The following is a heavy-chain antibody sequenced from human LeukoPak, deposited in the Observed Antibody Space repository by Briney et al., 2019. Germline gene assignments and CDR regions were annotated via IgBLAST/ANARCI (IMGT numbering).Heavy chain of an antibody. CDR3: ARAPTRTVVVAEDDY. V-gene: IGHV3-7*01. Sequence: PGGSLRLSCAASGFTFSSYWMSWVRQAPGKGLEWVANIKQDGSVKYYVDSVKGRFTISRDNAKNSLYLQMNSLRAEDTAVYYCARAPTRTVVVAEDDYWGQGTLVTVSS. CDR2: IKQDGSVK. J-gene: IGHJ4*02. CDR1: GFTFSSYW. D-gene: IGHD2-15*01.